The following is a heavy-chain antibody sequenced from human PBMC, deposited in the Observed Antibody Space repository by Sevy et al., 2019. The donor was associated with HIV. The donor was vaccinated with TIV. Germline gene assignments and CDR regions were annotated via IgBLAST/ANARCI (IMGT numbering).Heavy chain of an antibody. CDR2: ISYDGSNK. Sequence: GGSLRLSCAASGFTFSSYAMHWVRQAPGKGLEWVAVISYDGSNKYYADSVKGRFTISRDNSKNTLYLQMNSLRAEDTAVYYCARDTLARIGYYHYGMDVWGQGTTVTVSS. CDR3: ARDTLARIGYYHYGMDV. J-gene: IGHJ6*02. V-gene: IGHV3-30-3*01. CDR1: GFTFSSYA.